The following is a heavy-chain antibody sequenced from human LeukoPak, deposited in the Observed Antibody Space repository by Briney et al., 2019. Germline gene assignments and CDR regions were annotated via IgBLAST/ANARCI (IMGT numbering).Heavy chain of an antibody. CDR2: ISGRGDTA. CDR1: GFTFIRYA. D-gene: IGHD1-26*01. V-gene: IGHV3-23*01. Sequence: GGSLRLSCAASGFTFIRYAMSWVRQPPGKGLEWVSRISGRGDTANYADSVKGRFTISRDNSRDTLYLQMNSLRAGDTAVYYCASLYSDYGDYWGQRALVTVSS. J-gene: IGHJ4*02. CDR3: ASLYSDYGDY.